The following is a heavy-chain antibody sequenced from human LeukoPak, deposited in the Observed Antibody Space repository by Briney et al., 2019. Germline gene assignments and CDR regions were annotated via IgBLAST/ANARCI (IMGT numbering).Heavy chain of an antibody. CDR2: ISSSSSYI. CDR3: ARASDYGDYFSGMDV. Sequence: GGSLRLSCAASGFTFSSYSMNWVRQAPGKGLEWVSSISSSSSYIYYADTVKGRFTISRDNAKNSVYLQMNSLRVEDTAVYYCARASDYGDYFSGMDVWGQGTTVTVSS. D-gene: IGHD4-17*01. J-gene: IGHJ6*02. CDR1: GFTFSSYS. V-gene: IGHV3-21*01.